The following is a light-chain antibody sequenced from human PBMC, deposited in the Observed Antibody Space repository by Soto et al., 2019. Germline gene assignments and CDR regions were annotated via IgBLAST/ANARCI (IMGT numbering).Light chain of an antibody. Sequence: EILMTQSPATLSVSPGERATLSCRASQSVSSNLAWYRQKPGQAPRLLIYAASTRATGIPVRFSGSGSGTEFTLTISSLHSEDFAVYSCQQYNDWPWTFGQGTKVDIK. CDR2: AAS. CDR1: QSVSSN. CDR3: QQYNDWPWT. V-gene: IGKV3-15*01. J-gene: IGKJ1*01.